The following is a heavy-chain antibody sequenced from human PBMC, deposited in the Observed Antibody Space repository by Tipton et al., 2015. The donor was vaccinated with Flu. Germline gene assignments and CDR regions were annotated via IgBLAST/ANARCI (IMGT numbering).Heavy chain of an antibody. CDR3: ARDHPPSITVLGEITDYFGMDV. J-gene: IGHJ6*02. CDR2: ISGSGSTI. Sequence: SLRLSCAASGFTFSDYYMSWIRQAPGKGLEWLSHISGSGSTINYADSVKGRFTISRDNAKNSLYLQVNSLRVEDTAEYYCARDHPPSITVLGEITDYFGMDVWGQGTTVTVSS. D-gene: IGHD3-3*01. V-gene: IGHV3-11*01. CDR1: GFTFSDYY.